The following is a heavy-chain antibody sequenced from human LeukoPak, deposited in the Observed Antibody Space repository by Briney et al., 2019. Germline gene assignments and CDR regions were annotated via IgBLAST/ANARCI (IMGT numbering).Heavy chain of an antibody. D-gene: IGHD3-10*01. J-gene: IGHJ4*02. CDR1: GFTFSSYE. V-gene: IGHV3-48*03. Sequence: LGGSLRLSCAASGFTFSSYEMNWVRQAPGKGLEWVSYISSSGSTIYYADSVKGRFTISRDNAKNSLYLQMNSLRAEDTAVYYCARGGLLWFGELIPIDYWGQGTLVTVSS. CDR2: ISSSGSTI. CDR3: ARGGLLWFGELIPIDY.